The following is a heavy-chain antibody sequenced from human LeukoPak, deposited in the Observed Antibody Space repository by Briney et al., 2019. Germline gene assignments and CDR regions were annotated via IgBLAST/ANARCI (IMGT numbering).Heavy chain of an antibody. CDR2: IYYSGST. CDR3: ARVSRITMVRRLGGWFDP. Sequence: PSETLSLTCTVSGDSISSSSYYWGWIRQPPGKGLEWIGSIYYSGSTYYNPSLKSRVTISVDTSKNQFSLKLSSVTAADTAVYYCARVSRITMVRRLGGWFDPWGQGTLVTVSS. D-gene: IGHD3-10*01. CDR1: GDSISSSSYY. V-gene: IGHV4-39*07. J-gene: IGHJ5*02.